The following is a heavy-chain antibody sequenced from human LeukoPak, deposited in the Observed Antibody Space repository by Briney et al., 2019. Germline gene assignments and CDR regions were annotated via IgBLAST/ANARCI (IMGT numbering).Heavy chain of an antibody. CDR2: ISSSGTTK. D-gene: IGHD6-19*01. Sequence: QPGGSLRLSCAASGFTFSSYEMNWVRQAPGKGLEGVSYISSSGTTKYYFASVKGQLTISRDNAMNSLYLQMNSLRAEDTAVYYCARVTWYRSGWFDYWGQGTLVTVSS. J-gene: IGHJ4*02. V-gene: IGHV3-48*03. CDR1: GFTFSSYE. CDR3: ARVTWYRSGWFDY.